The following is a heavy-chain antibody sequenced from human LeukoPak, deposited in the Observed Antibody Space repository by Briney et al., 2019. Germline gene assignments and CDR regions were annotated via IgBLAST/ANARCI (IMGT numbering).Heavy chain of an antibody. CDR1: GFTFSSYW. Sequence: GGSLRLSCAASGFTFSSYWMSWVRQAPGKGLEWVANIKQDGSEKYYVDSVKGRFTISRDNSKNTLYLQMNSLRAEDTAVYYCARGKYYYDSSGYYPLDYWGQGTLVTVSS. CDR2: IKQDGSEK. V-gene: IGHV3-7*01. J-gene: IGHJ4*02. CDR3: ARGKYYYDSSGYYPLDY. D-gene: IGHD3-22*01.